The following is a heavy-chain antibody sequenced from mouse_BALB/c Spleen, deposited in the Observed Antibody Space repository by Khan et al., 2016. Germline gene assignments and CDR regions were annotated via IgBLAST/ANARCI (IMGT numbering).Heavy chain of an antibody. V-gene: IGHV1-52*01. CDR2: IDPSDSET. J-gene: IGHJ2*01. Sequence: QVQLQQPGAELVRPGASVKLSCTASGYTFTSYWMHWVKQRPGQGLEWIGMIDPSDSETNYNQMFKDKATLTVDKSSNTAYMQLSSLTSEDSAVYYCARENLNCCDSSYVNYWDQGTTLTVSS. CDR3: ARENLNCCDSSYVNY. D-gene: IGHD1-1*01. CDR1: GYTFTSYW.